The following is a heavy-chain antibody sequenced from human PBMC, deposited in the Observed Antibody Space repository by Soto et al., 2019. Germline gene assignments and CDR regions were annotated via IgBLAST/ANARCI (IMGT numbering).Heavy chain of an antibody. J-gene: IGHJ4*02. CDR1: GFSLSTSGVG. D-gene: IGHD2-2*01. Sequence: QITLKESGPTLVKPTQTLTLTCTFSGFSLSTSGVGVAWIRQPPGKALEWLGLIYWNDIKRYSPSLKSRLTITQDTSKDQVVLTMSNMDPVDTATYYCAHTHAPDTLDHWGQGTLVTVSS. V-gene: IGHV2-5*01. CDR2: IYWNDIK. CDR3: AHTHAPDTLDH.